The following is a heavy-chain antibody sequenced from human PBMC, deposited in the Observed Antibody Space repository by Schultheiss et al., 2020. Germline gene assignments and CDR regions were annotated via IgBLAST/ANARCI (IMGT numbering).Heavy chain of an antibody. CDR2: IYYSGST. CDR1: GGSISSSSYY. D-gene: IGHD6-19*01. V-gene: IGHV4-39*01. Sequence: SETLSLTCTVSGGSISSSSYYWGWIRQPPGKGLEWIGSIYYSGSTYYNPSLKSRVTISVDTSKNQFSLKLSSVTAADTAVYYCAKALYSSGWYGVLGGQGTLVTVSS. J-gene: IGHJ4*02. CDR3: AKALYSSGWYGVL.